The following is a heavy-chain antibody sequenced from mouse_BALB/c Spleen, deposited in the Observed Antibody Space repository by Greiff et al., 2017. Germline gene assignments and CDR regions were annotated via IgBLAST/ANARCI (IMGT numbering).Heavy chain of an antibody. CDR3: ARVYGKSYAMDY. V-gene: IGHV5-6-5*01. J-gene: IGHJ4*01. CDR2: ISSGGST. D-gene: IGHD2-10*02. Sequence: EVKVEESGGGLVKPGGSLKLSCAASGFTFSSYAMSWVRQTPEKRLEWVASISSGGSTYYPDSVKGRFTISRDNARNILYLQMSSLRSEDTAMYYCARVYGKSYAMDYWGQGTSVTVSS. CDR1: GFTFSSYA.